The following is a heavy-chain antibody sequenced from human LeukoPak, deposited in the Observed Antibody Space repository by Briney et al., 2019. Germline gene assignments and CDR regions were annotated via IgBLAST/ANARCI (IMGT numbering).Heavy chain of an antibody. Sequence: GGSLRLSCAASGFTFSSYWMHWVRQAPGKGLVWVSRINSDGSSTSYADSVKGRFTISRDNAKSTLYLQMNSLRAEDTAVYYCAKDLGHCSRTSCYLDYWGQGTLVTVSS. CDR2: INSDGSST. CDR3: AKDLGHCSRTSCYLDY. CDR1: GFTFSSYW. D-gene: IGHD2-2*01. V-gene: IGHV3-74*01. J-gene: IGHJ4*02.